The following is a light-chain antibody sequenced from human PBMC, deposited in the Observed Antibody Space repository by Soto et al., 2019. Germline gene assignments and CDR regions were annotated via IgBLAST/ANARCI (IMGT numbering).Light chain of an antibody. V-gene: IGKV3-20*01. J-gene: IGKJ1*01. Sequence: EIVLTQSPGTLSLSPGERAVLSCRASQSVNNNYLAWYQRKPGRAPRLLIYGASRRATGIRDRFIGSGSRTDFTLAITRLEPEDFAVYFCQQYGSSPPTFGQGTKVEFK. CDR1: QSVNNNY. CDR3: QQYGSSPPT. CDR2: GAS.